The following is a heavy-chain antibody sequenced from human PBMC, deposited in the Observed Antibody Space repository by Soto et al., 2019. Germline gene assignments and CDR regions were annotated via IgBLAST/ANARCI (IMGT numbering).Heavy chain of an antibody. Sequence: GVSLRVSWAASGCTFRNYGSHWIRQDPGKGLEWVAVIWYDGSNKYYADSVKGRFTISRDNSKNTLYLQMNSLRAEDTAVYYCARVGETAAPYYYYYMDVWGKGTTVTVSS. CDR1: GCTFRNYG. CDR3: ARVGETAAPYYYYYMDV. V-gene: IGHV3-33*01. D-gene: IGHD3-16*01. CDR2: IWYDGSNK. J-gene: IGHJ6*03.